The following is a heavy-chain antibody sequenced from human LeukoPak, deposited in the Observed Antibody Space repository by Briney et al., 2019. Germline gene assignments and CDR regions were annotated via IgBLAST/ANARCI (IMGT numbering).Heavy chain of an antibody. Sequence: SVTVSCTASGGTFSSYAISWVRQAPGQGLEWMGGIIPIFGTANYAQKFQGRVTITADESTSTAYMELSSLRSEDTAVYYCARDNLLGAKGPNWYFDLWGRGTLVTVSS. V-gene: IGHV1-69*13. CDR2: IIPIFGTA. CDR3: ARDNLLGAKGPNWYFDL. J-gene: IGHJ2*01. D-gene: IGHD1-26*01. CDR1: GGTFSSYA.